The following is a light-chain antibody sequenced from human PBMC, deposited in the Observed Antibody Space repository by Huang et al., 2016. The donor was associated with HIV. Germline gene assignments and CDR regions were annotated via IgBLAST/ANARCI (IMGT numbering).Light chain of an antibody. J-gene: IGKJ2*03. CDR2: GAS. CDR3: QQFGSSPPYS. CDR1: PSVTRSY. Sequence: EIVLTQSPETLSVSPGERATVSCRASPSVTRSYLAWYQKRHGQAPKRLSYGASTRATGIPGRFSGSGSGTDFTLTISRLAPEDFAVYYCQQFGSSPPYSFGQRTKLEIK. V-gene: IGKV3-20*01.